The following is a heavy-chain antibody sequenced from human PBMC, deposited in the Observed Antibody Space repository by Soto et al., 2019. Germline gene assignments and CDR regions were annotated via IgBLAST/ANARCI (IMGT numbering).Heavy chain of an antibody. Sequence: QVQLVQSGAEVKKPGASVKVSCKASGYTFTSYDINWVRQATGQGLEWMGWMNPNRGNTGYAQKFRGRVTMTRNASIRTACMARSSLRSEDTAVYYCARAGVRGMDVWGPGTTVTVSS. D-gene: IGHD3-10*01. CDR3: ARAGVRGMDV. CDR2: MNPNRGNT. CDR1: GYTFTSYD. V-gene: IGHV1-8*01. J-gene: IGHJ6*02.